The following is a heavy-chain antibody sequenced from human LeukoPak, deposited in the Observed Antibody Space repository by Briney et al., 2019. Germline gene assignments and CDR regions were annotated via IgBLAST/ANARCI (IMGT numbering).Heavy chain of an antibody. Sequence: GGSLRLSCAASGFTFSSYGMHWVRQAPGKGLEWVAFIRYDGSNKYYADSVKGRFTISRDNSKNTLYLQMNSLRAEDTAVYYCAKGLWFGELLANDAFDIWGQGTMVTVSS. D-gene: IGHD3-10*01. J-gene: IGHJ3*02. CDR1: GFTFSSYG. V-gene: IGHV3-30*02. CDR2: IRYDGSNK. CDR3: AKGLWFGELLANDAFDI.